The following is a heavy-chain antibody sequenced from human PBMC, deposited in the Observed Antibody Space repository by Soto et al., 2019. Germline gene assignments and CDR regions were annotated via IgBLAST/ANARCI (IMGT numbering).Heavy chain of an antibody. CDR2: INHSGST. CDR3: ARTPRYTVYYDILTGYLDY. J-gene: IGHJ4*02. CDR1: GGSFSGYY. D-gene: IGHD3-9*01. V-gene: IGHV4-34*01. Sequence: PSETLSLTCAVYGGSFSGYYWSWIRQPPGRGLEWIGEINHSGSTNYNPSLKSRVTISVDTSKNQFSLKLSSVTAADTAVYYCARTPRYTVYYDILTGYLDYWGQGTLVTVSS.